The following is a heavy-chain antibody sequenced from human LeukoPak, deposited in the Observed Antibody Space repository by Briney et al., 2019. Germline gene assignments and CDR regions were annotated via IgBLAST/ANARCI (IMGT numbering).Heavy chain of an antibody. CDR1: GFTFSDYY. V-gene: IGHV3-11*05. CDR3: AREEI. CDR2: ISSSGSST. J-gene: IGHJ3*02. Sequence: GGSLRLSCAASGFTFSDYYMNWIRQAPGKGLEWISYISSSGSSTKYADSVKGRFTISRDNTKNSLYLQMTSLRADDTAVYYCAREEIWGQGTMVSVSS.